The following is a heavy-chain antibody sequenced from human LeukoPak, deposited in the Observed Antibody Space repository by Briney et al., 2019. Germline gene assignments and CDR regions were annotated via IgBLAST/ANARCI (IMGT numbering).Heavy chain of an antibody. CDR3: AVGVVITTYYYYYMDV. V-gene: IGHV3-53*01. CDR2: IYSGGST. D-gene: IGHD3-22*01. J-gene: IGHJ6*03. Sequence: PGGSLRLSCAASRFTVSSNYMSWVRQAPGKGLEWVSVIYSGGSTYYADSVKGRFTISRDNSKNTLYLRMNSLRAEDTAVYYCAVGVVITTYYYYYMDVWGKGTTVTVSS. CDR1: RFTVSSNY.